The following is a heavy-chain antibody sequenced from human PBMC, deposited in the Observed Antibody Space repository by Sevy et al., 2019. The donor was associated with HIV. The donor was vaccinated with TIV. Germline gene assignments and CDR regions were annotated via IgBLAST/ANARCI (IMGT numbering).Heavy chain of an antibody. Sequence: GGSLRLSCAASGFTFSSYAMSWVRQAPGKGLEWVSAISGSGGSTYYADSVKGRFTISRDNSKNTLYLQMNSLRAEDTAVDYCAPLRGGYSGYAADYWGQGTLVTVSS. V-gene: IGHV3-23*01. CDR1: GFTFSSYA. J-gene: IGHJ4*02. CDR3: APLRGGYSGYAADY. CDR2: ISGSGGST. D-gene: IGHD5-12*01.